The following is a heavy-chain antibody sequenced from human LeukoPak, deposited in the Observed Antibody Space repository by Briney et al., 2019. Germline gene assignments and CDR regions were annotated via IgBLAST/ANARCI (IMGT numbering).Heavy chain of an antibody. CDR2: IYYSGST. CDR3: ARGQPHDFLDY. D-gene: IGHD3/OR15-3a*01. Sequence: PSETLSLTCTVSGGSINSYYWSWIRQPPGKGLEWIGYIYYSGSTNYKPSLKSRVTISVDTSKNQFSLKLSSVSAADTAVYYCARGQPHDFLDYWGQGTLVTVSS. J-gene: IGHJ4*02. CDR1: GGSINSYY. V-gene: IGHV4-59*08.